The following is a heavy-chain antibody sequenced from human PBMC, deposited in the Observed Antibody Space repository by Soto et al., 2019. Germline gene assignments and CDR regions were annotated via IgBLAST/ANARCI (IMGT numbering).Heavy chain of an antibody. CDR3: ARLQYTVVTPIDL. V-gene: IGHV4-59*01. D-gene: IGHD2-21*02. Sequence: QAQLQESGPGLVKPSETLSLTCTVPGGSITNYYWTWIRQLPGKRLEWIAHIHNSGNTNSNPSLKSRVTISMDTSKNQISLRLTSVTAADTAMYYCARLQYTVVTPIDLWGQGTMVTVSS. CDR1: GGSITNYY. J-gene: IGHJ3*01. CDR2: IHNSGNT.